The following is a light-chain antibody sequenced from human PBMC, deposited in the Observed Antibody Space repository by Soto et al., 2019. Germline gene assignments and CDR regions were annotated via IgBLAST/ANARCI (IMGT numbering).Light chain of an antibody. V-gene: IGLV4-60*03. CDR2: LESSGSY. J-gene: IGLJ3*02. CDR1: SGHSSYI. Sequence: QPVLTQSSSASASLGSSVKLTCTLSSGHSSYIIAWHQQQPGKAPRYLMKLESSGSYNKGSGVPDRFSGSSSGADRYLTISNLQSEDEADYYCETWGGSTWVFGRGTKLTVL. CDR3: ETWGGSTWV.